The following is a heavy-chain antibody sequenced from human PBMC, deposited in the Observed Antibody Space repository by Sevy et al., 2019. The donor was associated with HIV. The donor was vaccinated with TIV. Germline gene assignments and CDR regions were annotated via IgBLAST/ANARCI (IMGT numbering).Heavy chain of an antibody. CDR2: INPNSGGT. CDR3: ARGLWFGEPFDY. D-gene: IGHD3-10*01. Sequence: ASVKVSCKASGYTFTGYYMHWVRQAPGQGLEWMGWINPNSGGTNYAQKFQGRVTMTRDTSISTAYMELSRLRSDDTAVYYCARGLWFGEPFDYWGQRTLVTVSS. J-gene: IGHJ4*02. V-gene: IGHV1-2*02. CDR1: GYTFTGYY.